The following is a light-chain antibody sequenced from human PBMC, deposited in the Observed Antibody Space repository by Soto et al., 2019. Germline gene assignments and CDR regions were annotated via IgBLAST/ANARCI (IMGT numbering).Light chain of an antibody. J-gene: IGKJ1*01. CDR3: QQYNNWPPRT. CDR2: GAS. Sequence: EIVMTQSPATLSVSAGESATLSCRASQSVSSNLAWYQQKPRQAPRLLIYGASTRATGIPARFSGSGSGTEFTLTISSLQSEDFAVYYCQQYNNWPPRTCGQGTKVDIK. V-gene: IGKV3-15*01. CDR1: QSVSSN.